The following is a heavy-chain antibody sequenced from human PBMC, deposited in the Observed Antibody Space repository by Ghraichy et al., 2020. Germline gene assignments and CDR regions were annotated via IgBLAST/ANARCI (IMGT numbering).Heavy chain of an antibody. CDR2: IDIDGSSA. Sequence: GGSLRLSCAASGFSFSSHWMHWVRQAPGKGLVWVSRIDIDGSSASYADSVKGRFTISRDNAKNTLYLQMNSLRAEDTAVFYCGRGSYYAMDVWGQGTTVIVSS. CDR3: GRGSYYAMDV. V-gene: IGHV3-74*01. CDR1: GFSFSSHW. J-gene: IGHJ6*02.